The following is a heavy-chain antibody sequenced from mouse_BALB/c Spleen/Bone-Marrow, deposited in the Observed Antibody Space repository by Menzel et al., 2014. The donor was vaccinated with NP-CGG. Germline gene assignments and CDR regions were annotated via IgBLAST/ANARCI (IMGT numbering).Heavy chain of an antibody. CDR3: AKNNKYGNYGGLDAMDY. J-gene: IGHJ4*01. CDR2: IWRGGST. Sequence: QSGPSLVQPSQSLSITCTVSGFSLTSYGVHWVRQSPGKGLEWLGVIWRGGSTDYNAAFMSRLSITKDNSKSQVFFKMNSLQADDTAIYYCAKNNKYGNYGGLDAMDYWGQGTSVTVSS. D-gene: IGHD2-10*02. V-gene: IGHV2-5-1*01. CDR1: GFSLTSYG.